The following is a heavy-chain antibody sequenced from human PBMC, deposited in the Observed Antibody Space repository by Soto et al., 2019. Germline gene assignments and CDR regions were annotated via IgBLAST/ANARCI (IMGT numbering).Heavy chain of an antibody. CDR1: GFSLSTSGVG. J-gene: IGHJ4*02. D-gene: IGHD1-20*01. CDR3: AHRRGGYNFNDGNFDY. V-gene: IGHV2-5*02. Sequence: QITLEESGPALVNPTQTLTLTCTFSGFSLSTSGVGLGWIRQPPGKAPEWLGLIYWDNDRRYSPSLRSRLTITKDTSKTQVVLTLTDMGPVDTATYYCAHRRGGYNFNDGNFDYWGQGTPVTVSS. CDR2: IYWDNDR.